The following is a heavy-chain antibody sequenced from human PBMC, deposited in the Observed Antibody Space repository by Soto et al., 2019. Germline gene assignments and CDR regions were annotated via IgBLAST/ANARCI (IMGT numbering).Heavy chain of an antibody. Sequence: PGGSLRLSCAASGFSASNNYLNWVRQAPGKGLEWVSVIYSGGSTYYAGSVKGRFSISRDDSKNTLYLQMNSLRAEDTAVYYCARGRVAALLPYYFDLWGQGTLVTVSS. V-gene: IGHV3-53*01. CDR1: GFSASNNY. CDR2: IYSGGST. J-gene: IGHJ4*02. D-gene: IGHD6-6*01. CDR3: ARGRVAALLPYYFDL.